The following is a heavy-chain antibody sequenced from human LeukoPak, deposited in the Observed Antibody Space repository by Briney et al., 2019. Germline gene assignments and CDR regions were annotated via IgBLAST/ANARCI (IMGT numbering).Heavy chain of an antibody. CDR1: GYTFTSYG. V-gene: IGHV1-2*02. CDR3: ARWRYFDWLFRKPSGYYMDV. J-gene: IGHJ6*03. CDR2: INPNSGGT. D-gene: IGHD3-9*01. Sequence: ASVKVSCKASGYTFTSYGISWVRQAPGQGLEWMGWINPNSGGTNYAQKFQGRVTMTRDTSISTAYMELSRLRSDDTAVYYCARWRYFDWLFRKPSGYYMDVWGKGTTVTVSS.